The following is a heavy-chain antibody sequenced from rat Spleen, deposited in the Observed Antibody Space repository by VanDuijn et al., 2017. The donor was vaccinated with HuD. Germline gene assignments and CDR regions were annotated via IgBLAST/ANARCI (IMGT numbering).Heavy chain of an antibody. J-gene: IGHJ3*01. CDR3: ARWGLGYYGYEGGFAY. D-gene: IGHD1-7*01. V-gene: IGHV3-1*01. CDR1: GYSITSSY. Sequence: EVQLQESGPGLVKPSQSLSLTCSVTGYSITSSYRWNWIRKFPGNKLEWIGHISYSGSTSYNPSLKSRISITRDTSKNQFFLQLNSVTTEDTATYYCARWGLGYYGYEGGFAYWGPGTLVTVSS. CDR2: ISYSGST.